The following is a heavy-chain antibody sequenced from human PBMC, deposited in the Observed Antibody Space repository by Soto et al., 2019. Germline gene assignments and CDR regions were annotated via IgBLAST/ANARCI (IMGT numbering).Heavy chain of an antibody. J-gene: IGHJ4*02. CDR2: FDPEDGET. CDR1: GYTLTELS. CDR3: ATQGLPDRGFDY. Sequence: ASVKVSCKVSGYTLTELSMHWVRQAPGKGLEWMGGFDPEDGETIYAQKFQGRVTMTEDTSTDTAYMELSSLGSEDTAVYYCATQGLPDRGFDYYDEPNLFTVSS. D-gene: IGHD3-10*01. V-gene: IGHV1-24*01.